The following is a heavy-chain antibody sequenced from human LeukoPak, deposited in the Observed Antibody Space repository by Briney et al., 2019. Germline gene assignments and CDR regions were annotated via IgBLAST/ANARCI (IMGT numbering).Heavy chain of an antibody. J-gene: IGHJ4*02. D-gene: IGHD6-13*01. V-gene: IGHV1-46*01. CDR1: GYTFTTYY. Sequence: ASVKVSCKAAGYTFTTYYLHWVRQAPGQGLEWMGIFNPTGAGTSYAHNFQGRLTMTTETSTRTVYMELSSLTSDDTAVYYCARSIAAAGYYFDYWGQGTMVTVSP. CDR2: FNPTGAGT. CDR3: ARSIAAAGYYFDY.